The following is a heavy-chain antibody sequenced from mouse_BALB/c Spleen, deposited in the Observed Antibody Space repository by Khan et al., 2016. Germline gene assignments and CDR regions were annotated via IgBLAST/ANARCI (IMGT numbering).Heavy chain of an antibody. CDR1: GYTFTSYW. V-gene: IGHV1-87*01. J-gene: IGHJ2*01. Sequence: QVQLQQSGAELARPGASVKLSCKASGYTFTSYWMQWVKQRPGQGLEWIGAIYPGDGDTRYTQKFKGKATLTADKSSSTAYMQLSSLASEDSAVYYGAMKTGTDFDYWGQGTTLTVSS. CDR3: AMKTGTDFDY. CDR2: IYPGDGDT. D-gene: IGHD4-1*01.